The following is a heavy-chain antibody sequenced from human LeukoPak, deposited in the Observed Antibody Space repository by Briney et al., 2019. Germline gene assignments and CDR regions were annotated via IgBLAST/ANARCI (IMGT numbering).Heavy chain of an antibody. D-gene: IGHD3-9*01. CDR2: ISSDASFT. Sequence: PGGSLRLSCAASGFTFSSHWMHWVRQAPGKGLVWVSRISSDASFTSYADSVKGRFTISRDNGKNTLFLQMNRLRAEDTAVYYCGRAGFRTVSATGLDYWGQGTLVTVSS. J-gene: IGHJ4*02. V-gene: IGHV3-74*01. CDR1: GFTFSSHW. CDR3: GRAGFRTVSATGLDY.